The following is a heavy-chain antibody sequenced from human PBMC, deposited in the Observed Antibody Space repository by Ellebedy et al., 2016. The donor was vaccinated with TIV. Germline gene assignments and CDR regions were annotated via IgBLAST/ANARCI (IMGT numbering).Heavy chain of an antibody. CDR1: GYSFSYYW. J-gene: IGHJ4*02. CDR2: IDPGDSFT. D-gene: IGHD5-24*01. V-gene: IGHV5-10-1*01. CDR3: TRHRGVRWRQFASDF. Sequence: GESLKISCKTSGYSFSYYWINWVRHVPGKGLEWMGQIDPGDSFTNYNPSFHGHVTISADKSLSVVYLQWNSLKATDTATYYCTRHRGVRWRQFASDFWGQGTLVTVSS.